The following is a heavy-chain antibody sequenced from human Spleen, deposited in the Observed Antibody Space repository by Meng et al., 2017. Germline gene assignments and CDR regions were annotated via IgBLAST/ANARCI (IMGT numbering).Heavy chain of an antibody. D-gene: IGHD3-10*01. Sequence: SVKVSCKASGGTFSSYAISWVRQAPGQGLEWMGGIIPIFGTANYAQKFQGRATITTDESTSTAYMELSSLRSEDTAVYYCARDFGRGSGSYGLFWFDPWGQGTLVTVSS. CDR2: IIPIFGTA. V-gene: IGHV1-69*05. J-gene: IGHJ5*02. CDR3: ARDFGRGSGSYGLFWFDP. CDR1: GGTFSSYA.